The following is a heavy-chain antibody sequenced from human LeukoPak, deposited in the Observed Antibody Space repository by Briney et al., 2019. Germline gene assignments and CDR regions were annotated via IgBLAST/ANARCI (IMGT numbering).Heavy chain of an antibody. V-gene: IGHV1-69*04. Sequence: GASVKVSCKASGDTFTSNAVSWVRQAPRQGLEWIGRIIPILHTAEYAQKCQSRLTITADSSTSTAYMELSGLRSDDTAVYYGAKGKRFVGPFDFWGQGTLITVSS. CDR3: AKGKRFVGPFDF. CDR1: GDTFTSNA. D-gene: IGHD5-24*01. CDR2: IIPILHTA. J-gene: IGHJ4*02.